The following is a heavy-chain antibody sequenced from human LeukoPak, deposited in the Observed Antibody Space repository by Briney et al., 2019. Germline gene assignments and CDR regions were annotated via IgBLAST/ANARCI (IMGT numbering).Heavy chain of an antibody. CDR2: INTYNGNT. Sequence: ASVKVSCKASGYTFPSYGFSWVRQAPGQGLKWMGWINTYNGNTDYAQKLQGRVTVTTDTSTSTAYMELRSLRSDDTAVYYCARDHLGSGSYSSGERVYWGQGTLVTVSS. J-gene: IGHJ4*02. CDR3: ARDHLGSGSYSSGERVY. CDR1: GYTFPSYG. D-gene: IGHD1-26*01. V-gene: IGHV1-18*01.